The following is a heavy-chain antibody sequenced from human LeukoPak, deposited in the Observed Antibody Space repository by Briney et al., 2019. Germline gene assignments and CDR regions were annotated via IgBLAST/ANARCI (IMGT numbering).Heavy chain of an antibody. D-gene: IGHD3-3*01. V-gene: IGHV3-30*04. CDR3: ARESYDFWSGYSDWFDP. CDR1: GFTFSSYA. CDR2: ISYDGSNK. J-gene: IGHJ5*02. Sequence: GSLRLSCAASGFTFSSYAMHWVRQAPGKGLEWVAVISYDGSNKYYADSVKGRFTISRDNSKNTLYLQMNSLRAEDTAVYYCARESYDFWSGYSDWFDPWGQGTLVTVSS.